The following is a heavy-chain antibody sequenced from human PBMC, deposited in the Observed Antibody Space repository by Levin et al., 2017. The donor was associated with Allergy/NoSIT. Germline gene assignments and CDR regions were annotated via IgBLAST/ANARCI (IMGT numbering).Heavy chain of an antibody. D-gene: IGHD1-26*01. J-gene: IGHJ4*02. CDR1: GFTFSSYG. V-gene: IGHV3-30*18. Sequence: PGESLKISCAASGFTFSSYGMHWVRQAPGKGLEWVAVISYDGSNKYYADSVKGRFTISRDNSKNTLYLQMNSLRAEDTAVYYCAKDSLGYLVGATGPIDYWGQGTLVTVSS. CDR3: AKDSLGYLVGATGPIDY. CDR2: ISYDGSNK.